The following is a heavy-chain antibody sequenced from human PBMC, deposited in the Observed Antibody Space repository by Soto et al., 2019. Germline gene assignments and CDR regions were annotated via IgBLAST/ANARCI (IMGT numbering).Heavy chain of an antibody. J-gene: IGHJ6*02. Sequence: TLSLTCTVSGGSISSGDYYWSWIRQPPGKGLEWIGYISYGGSAYYNPSLKSRFTISIDTSKKQFSLNLRSVTAADTAVYYCARDGWQMVRGVSISGGMDVWGQGTTVTVSS. CDR3: ARDGWQMVRGVSISGGMDV. CDR1: GGSISSGDYY. V-gene: IGHV4-30-4*01. D-gene: IGHD3-10*01. CDR2: ISYGGSA.